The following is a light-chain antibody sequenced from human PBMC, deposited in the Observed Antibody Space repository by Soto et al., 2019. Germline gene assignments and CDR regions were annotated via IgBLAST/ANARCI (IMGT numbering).Light chain of an antibody. J-gene: IGKJ1*01. CDR2: GTS. V-gene: IGKV3-20*01. Sequence: EVVLTQSPGTLSLSPGERATLSCRASQRVSGLSLAWYQQRPGQAPRLLIFGTSTRATGIPDRFSGSGSGTDFTLTINRLEPEDFAVYYCQQYGYSPRTFGQGTKVEFK. CDR3: QQYGYSPRT. CDR1: QRVSGLS.